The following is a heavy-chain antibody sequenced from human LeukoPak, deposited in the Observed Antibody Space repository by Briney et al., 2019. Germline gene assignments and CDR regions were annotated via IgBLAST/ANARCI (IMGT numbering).Heavy chain of an antibody. CDR3: AREDSKDSFDY. CDR1: GXTFSSFW. D-gene: IGHD5-18*01. J-gene: IGHJ4*02. V-gene: IGHV3-7*05. Sequence: PGGSQRLSCAASGXTFSSFWMSWVRQAPGKGLEWVANIKQDGSEKKYVDSVKGRFTISRDNAKNSLHLQMNSLRAEDTAVYYCAREDSKDSFDYWGQGTLVTVSS. CDR2: IKQDGSEK.